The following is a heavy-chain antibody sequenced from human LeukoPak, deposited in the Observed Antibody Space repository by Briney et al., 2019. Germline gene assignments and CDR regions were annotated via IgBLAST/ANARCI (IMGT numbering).Heavy chain of an antibody. D-gene: IGHD2-2*01. CDR1: GYTFTGYY. CDR3: ARCQYQLLSYYYYYYMDV. J-gene: IGHJ6*03. CDR2: INPNSGGT. Sequence: VSVKVSCKASGYTFTGYYMHWVRQAPGQGLEWMGWINPNSGGTNYAQKFQGRVTMTRDTSISTAYMELSRLRSDDTAVYYCARCQYQLLSYYYYYYMDVWGKGTTVTVSS. V-gene: IGHV1-2*02.